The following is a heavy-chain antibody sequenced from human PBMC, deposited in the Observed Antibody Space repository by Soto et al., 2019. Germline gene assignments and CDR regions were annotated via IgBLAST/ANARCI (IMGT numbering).Heavy chain of an antibody. CDR1: GESISSSSYY. Sequence: PSETLSLTCIVSGESISSSSYYWGWIRQPPGKGLEWIGSIYYSGRTYYNLSFKSRVTISIDTSKNQLSLKLSSVTATDTAVYYCARQRTTVVTQAYFDHWGQGALVTVSS. J-gene: IGHJ4*02. V-gene: IGHV4-39*01. CDR3: ARQRTTVVTQAYFDH. D-gene: IGHD2-21*02. CDR2: IYYSGRT.